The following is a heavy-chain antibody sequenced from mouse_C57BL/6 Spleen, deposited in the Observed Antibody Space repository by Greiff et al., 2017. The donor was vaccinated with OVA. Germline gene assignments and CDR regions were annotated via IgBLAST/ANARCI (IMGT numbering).Heavy chain of an antibody. V-gene: IGHV1-69*01. D-gene: IGHD1-3*01. CDR2: IDPSDSYT. J-gene: IGHJ2*01. Sequence: QVQLQQSGAELVMPGASVKLSCKASGYTFTSYWMHWVKQRPGQGLEWIGEIDPSDSYTNYNQKFKGKSTLTVDKSSSTAYMQLSSLTSEDSAVYYCAREWGREDFDYWGQGTTLTVSS. CDR1: GYTFTSYW. CDR3: AREWGREDFDY.